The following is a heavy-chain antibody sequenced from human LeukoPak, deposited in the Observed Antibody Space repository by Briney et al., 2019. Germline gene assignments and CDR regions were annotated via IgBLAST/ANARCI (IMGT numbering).Heavy chain of an antibody. D-gene: IGHD6-13*01. V-gene: IGHV4-34*01. CDR2: INHSGST. J-gene: IGHJ3*02. Sequence: SETLSLTCAVYGGSFSGYYWSWIRQPPGKGLEWIGEINHSGSTNYNPSLKSRVTISVDTSKNQFSLKLSSVTAADTAVYYCARDLYSSRTNDAFVIWGQGTVVTVSS. CDR1: GGSFSGYY. CDR3: ARDLYSSRTNDAFVI.